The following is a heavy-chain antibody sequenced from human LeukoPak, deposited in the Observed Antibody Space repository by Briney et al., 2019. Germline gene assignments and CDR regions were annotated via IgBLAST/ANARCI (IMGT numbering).Heavy chain of an antibody. J-gene: IGHJ4*02. CDR3: AKIAAAGTYY. CDR1: GFTFSSYG. V-gene: IGHV3-30*18. Sequence: GRSLRLSCAASGFTFSSYGMHWVRQAPGKGLEWVAVISYDGSNKYYADSVKGRFTISRDNSKNTLYLQMNSLRAEDTAVYYCAKIAAAGTYYWGQGTLVTVSS. CDR2: ISYDGSNK. D-gene: IGHD6-13*01.